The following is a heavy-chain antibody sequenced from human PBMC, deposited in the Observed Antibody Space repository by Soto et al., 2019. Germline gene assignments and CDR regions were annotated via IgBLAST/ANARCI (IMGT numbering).Heavy chain of an antibody. V-gene: IGHV3-21*01. CDR3: AGGYSGYAPDHY. J-gene: IGHJ4*02. CDR1: GFTFSSYS. CDR2: ISSSSSYI. Sequence: EVHLVESGGGLVKPGGSLRLSCAASGFTFSSYSMNWVRQAPGKGLEWVSSISSSSSYIYYADSVKGRFTISRDNAKNSLYLQMNSLRAEDTAVYYCAGGYSGYAPDHYWGQGTLVTVSS. D-gene: IGHD5-12*01.